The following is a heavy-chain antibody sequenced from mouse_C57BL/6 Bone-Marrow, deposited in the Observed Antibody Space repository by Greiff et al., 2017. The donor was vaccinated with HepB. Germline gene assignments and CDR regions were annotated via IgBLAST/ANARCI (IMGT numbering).Heavy chain of an antibody. V-gene: IGHV1-59*01. Sequence: VQLQQPGAELVRPGTSVKLSCKASGYTFTSYWMHWVKQRPGQGLEWIGVIDPSDSYTNYHQKFKGKATFTADTSSNTAYMQLSSLTTEDSAIYYCARTPRDYYAMDYWGQGTSVTVSS. CDR1: GYTFTSYW. CDR2: IDPSDSYT. CDR3: ARTPRDYYAMDY. J-gene: IGHJ4*01.